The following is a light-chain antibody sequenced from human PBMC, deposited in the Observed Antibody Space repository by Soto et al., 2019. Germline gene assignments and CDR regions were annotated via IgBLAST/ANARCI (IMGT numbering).Light chain of an antibody. Sequence: DIVMTQSPLSLPVTPGEPASISCRSSQSLLHSNGYNYLDWYLQKPGQSPQLLIYLGSNRASGVPERFSGSGSGTDFTLKISRVEAEDVGVYYCMQALQTPQYTFGQGTKLEIK. CDR3: MQALQTPQYT. J-gene: IGKJ2*01. V-gene: IGKV2-28*01. CDR2: LGS. CDR1: QSLLHSNGYNY.